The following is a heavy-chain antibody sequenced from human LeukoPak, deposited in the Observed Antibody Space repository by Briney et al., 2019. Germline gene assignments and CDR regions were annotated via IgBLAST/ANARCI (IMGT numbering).Heavy chain of an antibody. CDR1: GGSISSYY. J-gene: IGHJ4*02. CDR3: ARGGDSSSWRPFDY. D-gene: IGHD6-13*01. V-gene: IGHV4-59*01. CDR2: IYYSGST. Sequence: PSETLSLTCTVSGGSISSYYWSWIRQPPEKGLEWIGYIYYSGSTNYNPSLKSRVTISVDTSKNQFSLKLSSVTAADTAVYYCARGGDSSSWRPFDYWGQGTLVTVSS.